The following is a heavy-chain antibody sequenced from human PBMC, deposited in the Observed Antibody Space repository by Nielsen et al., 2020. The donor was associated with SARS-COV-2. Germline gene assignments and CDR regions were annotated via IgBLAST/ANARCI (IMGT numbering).Heavy chain of an antibody. J-gene: IGHJ2*01. Sequence: ASVKVSCKASGYTFTSYAIHWVRQAPGQRLEWMGWINVGNGNTKYSQKFQGRVTITRDTSASTAYMELSSLRSEDTAVYYCARDLLPVNWYFDLWGRGTLVTVSS. V-gene: IGHV1-3*01. CDR3: ARDLLPVNWYFDL. CDR2: INVGNGNT. CDR1: GYTFTSYA. D-gene: IGHD4-17*01.